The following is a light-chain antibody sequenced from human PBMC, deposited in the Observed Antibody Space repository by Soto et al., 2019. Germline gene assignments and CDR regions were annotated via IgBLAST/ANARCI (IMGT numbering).Light chain of an antibody. Sequence: EIVLTQSPGTLSLSPGDRATLSCRASQSVSSSYLTWYQQKPGQAPGLLIYGASSRATGIPDRFSGSGSGTDFTLTISRLEPEDCAVYYCQQYGSSPLTFGGGTKVDIK. V-gene: IGKV3-20*01. J-gene: IGKJ4*01. CDR3: QQYGSSPLT. CDR2: GAS. CDR1: QSVSSSY.